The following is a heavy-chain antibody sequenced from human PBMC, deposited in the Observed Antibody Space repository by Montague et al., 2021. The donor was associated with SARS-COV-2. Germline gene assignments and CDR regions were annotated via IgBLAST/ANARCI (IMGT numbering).Heavy chain of an antibody. J-gene: IGHJ4*02. CDR2: ISWNSASK. CDR3: IRETCSGANCFLDY. CDR1: GFSVGDHA. V-gene: IGHV3-9*01. Sequence: SLRLSCAASGFSVGDHAMYWVRQGPGEGLEWVAGISWNSASKGHADAVKGRFTISKDISKNSLLLTMNSLRVEDTALYYCIRETCSGANCFLDYWGQGTLVTVSS. D-gene: IGHD2-2*01.